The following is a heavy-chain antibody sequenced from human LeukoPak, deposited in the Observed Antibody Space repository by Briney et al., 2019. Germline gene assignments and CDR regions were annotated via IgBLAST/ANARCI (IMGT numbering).Heavy chain of an antibody. V-gene: IGHV3-48*01. Sequence: GGSLRLSCTASGFPFLEYSMNWVRQAPGKGLEWISYIGIDSGNTKYADSVRGRFTISTDKAKNSLYLQMNSLRVEDTAVYYCARDHNYAFDNWGQGTLVSVAS. CDR1: GFPFLEYS. J-gene: IGHJ4*02. CDR3: ARDHNYAFDN. D-gene: IGHD1-1*01. CDR2: IGIDSGNT.